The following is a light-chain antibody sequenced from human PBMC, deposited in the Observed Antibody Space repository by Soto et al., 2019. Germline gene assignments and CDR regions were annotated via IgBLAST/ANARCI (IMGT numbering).Light chain of an antibody. CDR3: QQDGGSPRT. CDR2: GAS. V-gene: IGKV3-20*01. CDR1: QSINSF. Sequence: EIVLTQSPGTLSLSPGEGATLSCRASQSINSFLAWYQQRRGQAPRLLIHGASNRATGIPDRFSGSGSGTDFTLTISRLEPEDFAVYYCQQDGGSPRTFGQGTKVEVK. J-gene: IGKJ1*01.